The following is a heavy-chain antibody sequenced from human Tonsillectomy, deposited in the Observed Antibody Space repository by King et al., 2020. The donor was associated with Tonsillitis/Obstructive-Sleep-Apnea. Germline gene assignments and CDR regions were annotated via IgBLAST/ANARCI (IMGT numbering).Heavy chain of an antibody. CDR2: ISSGGSA. CDR3: ARSTEYSKYETF. V-gene: IGHV4-31*03. J-gene: IGHJ4*02. Sequence: VQLQESGPGLVKPSQTLSVTCTVSGGSISSGTYYWGWIRQHPGKGPEWLGCISSGGSAYYNPSLKSRLTISLETSKNQFSLRLNSVTAADTAIDYCARSTEYSKYETFWGQGTLVTVS. D-gene: IGHD4-11*01. CDR1: GGSISSGTYY.